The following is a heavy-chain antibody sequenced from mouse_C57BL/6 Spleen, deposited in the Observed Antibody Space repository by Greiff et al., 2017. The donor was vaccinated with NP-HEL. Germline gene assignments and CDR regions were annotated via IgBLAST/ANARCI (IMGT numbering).Heavy chain of an antibody. V-gene: IGHV1-76*01. CDR2: IYPGSGNT. J-gene: IGHJ2*01. D-gene: IGHD1-1*01. CDR3: ARNGSSYYFDY. Sequence: VQLVESGAELVRPGASVKLSCKASGYTFTDYYINWVKQRPGQGLEWIARIYPGSGNTYYNEKFKGKATLTAEKSSSTAYMQLSSLTSEDSAVYFCARNGSSYYFDYWGQGTTLTVSS. CDR1: GYTFTDYY.